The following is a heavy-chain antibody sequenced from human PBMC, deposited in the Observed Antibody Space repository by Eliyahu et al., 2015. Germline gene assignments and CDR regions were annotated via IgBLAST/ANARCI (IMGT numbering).Heavy chain of an antibody. CDR1: GFTFSSYG. V-gene: IGHV3-33*01. CDR2: IWYDGSNK. CDR3: ARGRYGMDV. J-gene: IGHJ6*02. Sequence: QVQLVESGGGVVQPGRSLRLSCAASGFTFSSYGMHXVRQAPGKGLEWVAVIWYDGSNKYYADSVKGRFTISRDNSKNTLYLQMNSLRAEDTAVYYCARGRYGMDVWGQGTTVTVSS.